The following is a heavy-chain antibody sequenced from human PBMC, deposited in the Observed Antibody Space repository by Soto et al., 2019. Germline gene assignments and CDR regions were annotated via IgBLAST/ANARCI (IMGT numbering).Heavy chain of an antibody. CDR2: ISYDGSAK. J-gene: IGHJ4*02. Sequence: QVQLVESGGGVVQPGRSLRLSCAASGFNFRSYGMHWVRQAPGKGLEWVAVISYDGSAKWYVDSVKGRFTISRDTSKNILYLQMNSLRAEDTAVYYCAKDEGAEDDILTCYPLFDYRGQGILVTVSS. CDR1: GFNFRSYG. CDR3: AKDEGAEDDILTCYPLFDY. V-gene: IGHV3-30*18. D-gene: IGHD3-9*01.